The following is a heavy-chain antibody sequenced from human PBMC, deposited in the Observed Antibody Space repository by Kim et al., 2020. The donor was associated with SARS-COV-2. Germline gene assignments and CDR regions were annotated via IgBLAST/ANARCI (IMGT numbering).Heavy chain of an antibody. V-gene: IGHV3-30*03. CDR3: ARGALGATYY. J-gene: IGHJ4*02. Sequence: GGSLRLSCAASGFTFSSYGMHWVRQAPGKGLEWVAVISYDGSNKYYADSVKGRFTISRDNSKNTLYLQMNSLRAEDTAVYYCARGALGATYYWWQGSLVT. CDR1: GFTFSSYG. D-gene: IGHD1-26*01. CDR2: ISYDGSNK.